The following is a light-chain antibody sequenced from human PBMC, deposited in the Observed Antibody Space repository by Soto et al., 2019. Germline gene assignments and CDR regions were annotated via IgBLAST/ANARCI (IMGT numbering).Light chain of an antibody. CDR3: SSYATYSTDVL. Sequence: QSALTQPASVSGSPGLSITISCTGTSSNVGDYNYVSWYQQHPGKAPKLIIYDVSYRPSGISNRFSGSKSGNTASLTISGLQAEDEADYYCSSYATYSTDVLFGGGTKLTVL. CDR1: SSNVGDYNY. J-gene: IGLJ3*02. V-gene: IGLV2-14*03. CDR2: DVS.